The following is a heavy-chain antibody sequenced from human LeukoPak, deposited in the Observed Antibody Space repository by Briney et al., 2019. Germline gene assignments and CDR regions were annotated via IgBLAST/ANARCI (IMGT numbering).Heavy chain of an antibody. CDR3: ARESGSVTSEVDFDY. CDR1: GFRFSSYW. CDR2: IRQDGSQK. V-gene: IGHV3-7*01. D-gene: IGHD4-17*01. J-gene: IGHJ4*02. Sequence: PGGSLRLSCVVYGFRFSSYWMSWVRQAPGKGLEWVATIRQDGSQKYYVDSVKGRFTISRDNAKNSLYLQMNSLRAEDTAVYYCARESGSVTSEVDFDYWGQGTLVTVSS.